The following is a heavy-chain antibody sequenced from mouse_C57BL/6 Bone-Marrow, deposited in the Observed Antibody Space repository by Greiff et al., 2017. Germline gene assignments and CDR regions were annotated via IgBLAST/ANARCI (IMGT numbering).Heavy chain of an antibody. D-gene: IGHD2-13*01. Sequence: EVQLVESGGDLVKPGGSLKLSCAASGFTFSSYGMSWVRQTPDKRLEWVATISSGGSYTYYPDSVKGRFTISRDNAKNTLYLQMSSLKSEDTAMYYCARQGEDYWGQGTTRTVSS. J-gene: IGHJ2*01. V-gene: IGHV5-6*01. CDR3: ARQGEDY. CDR2: ISSGGSYT. CDR1: GFTFSSYG.